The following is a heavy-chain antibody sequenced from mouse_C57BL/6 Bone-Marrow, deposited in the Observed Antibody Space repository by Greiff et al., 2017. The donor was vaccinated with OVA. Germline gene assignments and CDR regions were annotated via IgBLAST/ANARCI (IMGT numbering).Heavy chain of an antibody. D-gene: IGHD2-3*01. CDR2: IDPSDSET. CDR1: GYTFTSYW. CDR3: ARRDGYSLYFDY. V-gene: IGHV1-52*01. Sequence: VQLQQPGAELVRPGSSVKLSCKASGYTFTSYWMHWVKQRPIQGLEWIGNIDPSDSETHYNQKFKDKATLTVDKSSSTAYMQLSSLTTDDSAVDYCARRDGYSLYFDYWGQGTTLTVSS. J-gene: IGHJ2*01.